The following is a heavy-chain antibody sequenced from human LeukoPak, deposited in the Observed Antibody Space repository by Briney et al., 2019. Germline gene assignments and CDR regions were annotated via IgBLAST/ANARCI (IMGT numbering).Heavy chain of an antibody. V-gene: IGHV4-34*01. J-gene: IGHJ4*02. CDR3: ARVEEEYGGNTGYY. CDR2: INHSGST. CDR1: GGSFSGYY. Sequence: SETLSLTCAVYGGSFSGYYWSWIRQPPGKGLEWIGEINHSGSTNYNPSLKSRVTISVDTSKNQFSLKLSSVTAADTAVYYCARVEEEYGGNTGYYWGLGTLVTVSS. D-gene: IGHD4-23*01.